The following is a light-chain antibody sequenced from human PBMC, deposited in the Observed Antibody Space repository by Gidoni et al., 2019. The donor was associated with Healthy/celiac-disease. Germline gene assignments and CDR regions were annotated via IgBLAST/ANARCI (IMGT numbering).Light chain of an antibody. CDR3: HQYNNWHRLT. Sequence: IVVTQSPSTLSVSPVDRATLSCSASQSVNINLAWYQQKPGQAPTLLIYGSPTRATGIPARFSGSGSATEFTLTISSMQYEDFAVYYCHQYNNWHRLTFGGGTKVEIK. CDR1: QSVNIN. CDR2: GSP. J-gene: IGKJ4*01. V-gene: IGKV3-15*01.